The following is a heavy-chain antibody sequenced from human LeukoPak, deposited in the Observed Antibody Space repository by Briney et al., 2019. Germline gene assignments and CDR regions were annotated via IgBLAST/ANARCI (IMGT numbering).Heavy chain of an antibody. Sequence: GGSLRLSCAASGFTFSSYAMSWVRQAPGKGLEWISAISGSGGSTYYADSVKGRFTISRDNSKNTLYLQMNSLRAEDTAVYYCAKVQFVPTNYSDYWGQGTLVTVSS. D-gene: IGHD6-6*01. CDR2: ISGSGGST. J-gene: IGHJ4*02. CDR3: AKVQFVPTNYSDY. V-gene: IGHV3-23*01. CDR1: GFTFSSYA.